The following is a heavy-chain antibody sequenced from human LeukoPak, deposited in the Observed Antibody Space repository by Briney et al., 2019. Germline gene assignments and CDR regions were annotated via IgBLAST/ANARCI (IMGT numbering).Heavy chain of an antibody. J-gene: IGHJ4*02. CDR3: ARQGPNGDLDF. D-gene: IGHD4-17*01. CDR1: GFTFNTYS. Sequence: GGSLRLSCEASGFTFNTYSMNWVRQAPGKGLQWVSYIESYSRIIHYADSVKGRFTTSRDDAKNSLFLQMNSLRAEDTAIYYCARQGPNGDLDFWGQGTLVTVSS. V-gene: IGHV3-48*01. CDR2: IESYSRII.